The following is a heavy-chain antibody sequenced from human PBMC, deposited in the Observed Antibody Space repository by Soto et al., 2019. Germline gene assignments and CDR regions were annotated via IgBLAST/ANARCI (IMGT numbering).Heavy chain of an antibody. CDR3: ARDLAKGGGSAGFDY. V-gene: IGHV1-2*02. Sequence: GASVKVSCKASGYTFTVYYMHWVRQAPGQGLEWVGWINPKSGGTMYPQKFQGRVTMTWDTSISTAYMALTRLRSDDTAVYYCARDLAKGGGSAGFDYWGQGILVSVSS. J-gene: IGHJ4*02. D-gene: IGHD1-26*01. CDR2: INPKSGGT. CDR1: GYTFTVYY.